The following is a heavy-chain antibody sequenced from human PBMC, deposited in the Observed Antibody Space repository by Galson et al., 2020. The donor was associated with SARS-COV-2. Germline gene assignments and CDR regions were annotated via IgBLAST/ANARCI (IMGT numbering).Heavy chain of an antibody. D-gene: IGHD3-10*01. CDR3: ARGYSGSYYYLDY. Sequence: GESLKISCAASGFTFSSYAMHWVRQAPGKGLEWVAVISYDGSNKYYADSVKGRFTISRDNSKNTLYLQMNSLRAEDTAVYYCARGYSGSYYYLDYWGQGTLVTVSS. CDR2: ISYDGSNK. V-gene: IGHV3-30*04. CDR1: GFTFSSYA. J-gene: IGHJ4*02.